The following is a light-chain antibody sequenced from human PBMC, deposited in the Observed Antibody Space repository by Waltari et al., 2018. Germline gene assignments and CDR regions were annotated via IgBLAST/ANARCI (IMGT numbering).Light chain of an antibody. CDR2: HAS. V-gene: IGKV3-20*01. J-gene: IGKJ1*01. CDR3: QKYDFLPAT. Sequence: EIVLTQSPGTLSLSPGERATLSCRASQGVGKYLPWYQQRHGQAPRLLLYHASIRATGIPDRFSGSGFGTDFSLTISRLEPEDFAVYYCQKYDFLPATFGQGTTVEIK. CDR1: QGVGKY.